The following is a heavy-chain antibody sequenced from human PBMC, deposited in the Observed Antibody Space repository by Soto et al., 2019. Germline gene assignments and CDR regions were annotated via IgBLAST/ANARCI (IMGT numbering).Heavy chain of an antibody. V-gene: IGHV3-23*01. J-gene: IGHJ5*02. CDR1: GFTFSSYA. D-gene: IGHD1-1*01. Sequence: HPGGSLRLSCAASGFTFSSYAMSWVRQAPGKGLEWVSVISGSGDSIYYADSVKGRFTISRDNSKNTLYLQMNSLRAEDTAVYYCAKDVGTTWFDPRGQGALVTVSS. CDR3: AKDVGTTWFDP. CDR2: ISGSGDSI.